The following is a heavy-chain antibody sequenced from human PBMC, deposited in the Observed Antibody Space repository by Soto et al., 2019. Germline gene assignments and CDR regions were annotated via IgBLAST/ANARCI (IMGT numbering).Heavy chain of an antibody. CDR1: GGYIRSYY. J-gene: IGHJ4*02. CDR3: ARDTAMKIDY. V-gene: IGHV4-59*01. Sequence: AALSLTCTLAGGYIRSYYWSWIRQPPGKGLEWIGYIYYSGSTNYNPSLKSRVTISVDTSKNQFSLKLSSVTAADTAVYYCARDTAMKIDYWGQGTLVTVSS. D-gene: IGHD5-18*01. CDR2: IYYSGST.